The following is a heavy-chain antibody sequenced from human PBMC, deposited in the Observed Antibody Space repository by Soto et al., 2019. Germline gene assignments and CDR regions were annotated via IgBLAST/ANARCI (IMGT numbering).Heavy chain of an antibody. CDR3: AKTRQAPVGTHFFDL. CDR2: VSADGVSS. J-gene: IGHJ4*02. V-gene: IGHV3-23*01. Sequence: PGGSLRLSCEGSGFTFSSFAMGWVRQAPGKGLEWLSSVSADGVSSFSADSVRGRFRVSRDNSKNTLFLQMRSLRVEDTAVYYCAKTRQAPVGTHFFDLWGQGTQLTVSS. CDR1: GFTFSSFA.